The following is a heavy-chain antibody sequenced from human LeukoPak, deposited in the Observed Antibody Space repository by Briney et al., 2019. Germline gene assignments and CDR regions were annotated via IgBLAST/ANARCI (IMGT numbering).Heavy chain of an antibody. CDR1: GGSFSGYY. CDR2: INHSGST. J-gene: IGHJ6*03. CDR3: ARGANYDFWSGYRSPYYYYYMDV. D-gene: IGHD3-3*01. Sequence: PSETLSLTCAVYGGSFSGYYWSWIRQPPGKGLEWIGEINHSGSTNYNPSLKSRVTISVDTSKNQFSLKLSSVTAADTAVYYCARGANYDFWSGYRSPYYYYYMDVWGKGTTVTVSS. V-gene: IGHV4-34*01.